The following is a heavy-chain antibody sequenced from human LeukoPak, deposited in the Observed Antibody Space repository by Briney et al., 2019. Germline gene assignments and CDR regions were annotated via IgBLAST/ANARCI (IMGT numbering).Heavy chain of an antibody. J-gene: IGHJ4*02. CDR3: AKGPPDSSNWYKRTEG. CDR2: IRTDGTIT. D-gene: IGHD6-13*01. V-gene: IGHV3-74*01. CDR1: GFTFSSYW. Sequence: GGSLRLSCAASGFTFSSYWMHWVRQAPGKGLVWVSRIRTDGTITTYADSVKGRFTISRDNSKNTLYLQMNSLRVEDTAVYYCAKGPPDSSNWYKRTEGXGQGTLVTVSS.